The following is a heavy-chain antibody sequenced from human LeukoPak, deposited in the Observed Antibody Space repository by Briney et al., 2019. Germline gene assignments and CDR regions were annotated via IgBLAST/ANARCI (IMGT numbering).Heavy chain of an antibody. Sequence: SETLSLTCAVYGGSFSGYYWSWIRQPPGKGLEWIGDIYYSGSTNYNPSLKSRVTISVDTSKNQFSLKLSSVTAADTAVYYCAREMDRAWFDPWGQGTLVTVSS. CDR2: IYYSGST. CDR3: AREMDRAWFDP. J-gene: IGHJ5*02. V-gene: IGHV4-59*01. D-gene: IGHD3/OR15-3a*01. CDR1: GGSFSGYY.